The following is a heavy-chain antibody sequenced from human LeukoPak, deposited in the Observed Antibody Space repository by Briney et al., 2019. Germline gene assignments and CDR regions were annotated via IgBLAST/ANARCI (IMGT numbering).Heavy chain of an antibody. CDR2: IFYTGNT. CDR3: ARVSSGGTYSPIHGYNWFDP. D-gene: IGHD2-15*01. Sequence: SETLSLTCTVSDGSISSSNYYWAWIRQPPGKGLEWIANIFYTGNTYYNPSLKSRVTISIDTSKNQFSLRLNSVTPEDTAVYYCARVSSGGTYSPIHGYNWFDPWGQGTLVTVSS. J-gene: IGHJ5*02. V-gene: IGHV4-39*01. CDR1: DGSISSSNYY.